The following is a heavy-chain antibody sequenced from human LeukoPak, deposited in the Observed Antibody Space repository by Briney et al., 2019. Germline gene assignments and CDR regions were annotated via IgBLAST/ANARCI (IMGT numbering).Heavy chain of an antibody. D-gene: IGHD4-17*01. CDR2: IIPIFGTA. CDR1: GGTFSSYA. CDR3: ARVLPSDVTVTTH. J-gene: IGHJ4*02. V-gene: IGHV1-69*13. Sequence: SVKVSCKASGGTFSSYAISWVRQAPGQGLEWMGGIIPIFGTANYAQKFQGRVTITADESTSTAYMELSSLRSEDTAVYYCARVLPSDVTVTTHWGQGTLVTVSP.